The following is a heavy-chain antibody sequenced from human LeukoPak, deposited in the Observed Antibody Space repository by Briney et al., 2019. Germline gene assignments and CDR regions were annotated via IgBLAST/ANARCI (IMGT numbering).Heavy chain of an antibody. CDR1: GGSISSGSYY. CDR2: IYTSGST. J-gene: IGHJ3*02. D-gene: IGHD3-22*01. CDR3: ARVHSSAPTYYYDSSGYYGI. V-gene: IGHV4-61*02. Sequence: SQTLSLTRTVSGGSISSGSYYWSWIRQPAGKGLEWIGRIYTSGSTNYNPSLKSRVTISVDTSKNQFSLKLSSVTAADTAVYYCARVHSSAPTYYYDSSGYYGIWGQGTMVTVSS.